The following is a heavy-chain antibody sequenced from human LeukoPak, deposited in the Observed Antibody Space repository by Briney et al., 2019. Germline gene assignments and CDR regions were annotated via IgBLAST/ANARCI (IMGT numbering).Heavy chain of an antibody. J-gene: IGHJ4*02. CDR2: ISAYNGNT. V-gene: IGHV1-18*01. D-gene: IGHD1-26*01. Sequence: ASVKVSCKASGYTFTSYGISWVRQAPGQGLEWMGWISAYNGNTNYAQKLQGRVTMTTDTSTSTAYMELRSLRSDDTAVYYCARWSSYSVSPPGWFDYWGQGTLVTVSS. CDR3: ARWSSYSVSPPGWFDY. CDR1: GYTFTSYG.